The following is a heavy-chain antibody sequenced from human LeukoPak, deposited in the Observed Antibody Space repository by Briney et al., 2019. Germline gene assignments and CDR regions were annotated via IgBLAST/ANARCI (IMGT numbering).Heavy chain of an antibody. Sequence: SETLSLTCAVYGGSFSGYYWSWIRQSPGKGLEWIGEINHSGSTNYNPSLKSRVTISVDTSKNQFSLKLSSVTAADTAVYYCAGGYEYYFDYWGQGTLVTVSS. CDR2: INHSGST. D-gene: IGHD5-12*01. CDR1: GGSFSGYY. J-gene: IGHJ4*02. V-gene: IGHV4-34*01. CDR3: AGGYEYYFDY.